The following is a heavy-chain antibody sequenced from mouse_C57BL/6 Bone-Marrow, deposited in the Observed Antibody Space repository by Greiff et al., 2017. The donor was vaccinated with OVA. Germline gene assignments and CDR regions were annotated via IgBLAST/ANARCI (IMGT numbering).Heavy chain of an antibody. J-gene: IGHJ4*01. CDR2: IYPGNSDT. V-gene: IGHV1-5*01. D-gene: IGHD2-2*01. Sequence: EVQLQQSGTVLARPGASVKMSCKTSGYTFTSYWMHWVKQRPGQGLEWIGAIYPGNSDTSYNQKFKGKAKLTAVTSASTAYMELSSLANEDSAVYYSTNVGLRRWKYAMDYWGQGTSVTVSS. CDR1: GYTFTSYW. CDR3: TNVGLRRWKYAMDY.